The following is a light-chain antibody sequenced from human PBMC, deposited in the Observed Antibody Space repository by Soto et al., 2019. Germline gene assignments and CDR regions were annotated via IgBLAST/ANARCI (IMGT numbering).Light chain of an antibody. CDR1: QGISSY. Sequence: IPLTQFPSSLSGSLLHGVNINWRASQGISSYLAWYQQKPGKAPKLLIYVASTLQSGVPSRFSGSGSGTEFTLTISSLQPDDFATYYCQHYNSYSEAFGQGTKVDI. CDR3: QHYNSYSEA. J-gene: IGKJ1*01. CDR2: VAS. V-gene: IGKV1-9*01.